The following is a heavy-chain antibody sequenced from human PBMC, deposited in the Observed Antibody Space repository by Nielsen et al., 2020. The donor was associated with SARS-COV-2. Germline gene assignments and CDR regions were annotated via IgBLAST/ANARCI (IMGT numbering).Heavy chain of an antibody. Sequence: GESLKISCAASGLIFSSSWMVWVRQAPGQRLEWLGWINAGNGNTKYSENFQGRVTITRDTSANTVYMQLSSLRSEDTAVYYCAKEIPGALKYFDYWGQGTLVTVSS. V-gene: IGHV1-3*01. CDR2: INAGNGNT. CDR1: GLIFSSSW. D-gene: IGHD2-2*01. J-gene: IGHJ4*01. CDR3: AKEIPGALKYFDY.